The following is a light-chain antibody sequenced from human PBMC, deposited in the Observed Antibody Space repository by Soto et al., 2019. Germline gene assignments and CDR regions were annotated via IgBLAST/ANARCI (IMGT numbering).Light chain of an antibody. Sequence: QSALTQPASVSGSPGQSITISCTGTSSDVGGYNYVSWYQQQSGKAPKLMIYEVSDRPSGVSNRFSGSKSGNTASLTISGLQAEDEADYYCSSYTISSTAVFGGGTKLTVL. CDR2: EVS. CDR3: SSYTISSTAV. J-gene: IGLJ2*01. V-gene: IGLV2-14*01. CDR1: SSDVGGYNY.